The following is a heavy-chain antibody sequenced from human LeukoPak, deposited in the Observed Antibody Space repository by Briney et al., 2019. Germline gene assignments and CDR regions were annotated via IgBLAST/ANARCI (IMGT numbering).Heavy chain of an antibody. V-gene: IGHV4-59*08. CDR2: IYYSGST. D-gene: IGHD2/OR15-2a*01. CDR3: ARHSIWFDP. J-gene: IGHJ5*02. CDR1: GGSISNYY. Sequence: SETLSLTCTVSGGSISNYYWNWIRQPPGKGLELIGYIYYSGSTYYNPSLKSRVTISVDTSKNQFSLKLSSVTAADTAVYYCARHSIWFDPWGQGTLVTVSS.